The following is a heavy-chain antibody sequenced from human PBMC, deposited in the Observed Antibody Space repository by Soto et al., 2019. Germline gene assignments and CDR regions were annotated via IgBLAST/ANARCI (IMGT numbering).Heavy chain of an antibody. Sequence: QVQLVQSGAEVKKPGASVKVSCKASEYTFTNHDINWVRQATGRGLEWMGWMNPNSGNAGYAQKFQGRVTMTRDTSIDTAYMELRNLRSDETAVYYCARGWGRWPHEKPGDYWGQGTLVTVSS. V-gene: IGHV1-8*01. D-gene: IGHD3-16*01. CDR2: MNPNSGNA. J-gene: IGHJ4*02. CDR1: EYTFTNHD. CDR3: ARGWGRWPHEKPGDY.